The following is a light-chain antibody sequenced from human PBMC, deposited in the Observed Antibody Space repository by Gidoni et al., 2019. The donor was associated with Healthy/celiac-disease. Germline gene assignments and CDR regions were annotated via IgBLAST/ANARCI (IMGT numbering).Light chain of an antibody. CDR3: QQYNNWPPVT. Sequence: EIVMTQSPATLSVSPGERATLSCRASQSVSSNLAWYQQKPGQAPRLLIYGASTRATGIPARLSGSGSGTEFTLTISSLQSEDFAVYYCQQYNNWPPVTLGQGTKVEIK. CDR2: GAS. J-gene: IGKJ1*01. V-gene: IGKV3-15*01. CDR1: QSVSSN.